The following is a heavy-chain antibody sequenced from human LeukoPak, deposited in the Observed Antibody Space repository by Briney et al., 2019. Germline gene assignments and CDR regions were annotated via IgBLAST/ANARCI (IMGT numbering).Heavy chain of an antibody. CDR3: ARTGCSSTSCYWFDP. D-gene: IGHD2-2*01. J-gene: IGHJ5*02. CDR2: IYPGDSDT. Sequence: GESLKISCKASGYSFTNYWIGWVRQMPRKGLEWMGIIYPGDSDTRYSPSFQGQVTISADKSISTAYLRWNSLKASDTAVYYCARTGCSSTSCYWFDPWGQGTLVTVSS. CDR1: GYSFTNYW. V-gene: IGHV5-51*01.